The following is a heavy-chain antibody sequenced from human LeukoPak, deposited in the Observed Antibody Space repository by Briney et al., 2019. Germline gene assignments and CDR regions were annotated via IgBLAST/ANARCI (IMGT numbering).Heavy chain of an antibody. Sequence: GGSLRLSCAASGFTFSSYWMHWVRQAPGKGLVWVSRINSDGSSTSYADSVKGRFTISRDNAKNTLYLQMNSLRAEDTAVYYCARDRDSSGWYPGCYYGMDVWGQGTTVTVSS. J-gene: IGHJ6*02. V-gene: IGHV3-74*01. CDR1: GFTFSSYW. CDR3: ARDRDSSGWYPGCYYGMDV. D-gene: IGHD6-19*01. CDR2: INSDGSST.